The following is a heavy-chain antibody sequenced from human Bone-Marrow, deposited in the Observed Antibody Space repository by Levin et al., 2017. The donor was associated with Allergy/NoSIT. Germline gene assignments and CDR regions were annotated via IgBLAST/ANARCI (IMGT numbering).Heavy chain of an antibody. Sequence: GESLKISCAASGFSFTTYGMNWVRQAPGKGLEWLSYISGNGRTMSYADSVKGRFTISRDNARNSLYLQMNSLRDEDTAVYYCTRDEDGDYDFDHWGQGTLVTVSS. CDR2: ISGNGRTM. CDR1: GFSFTTYG. D-gene: IGHD4-17*01. V-gene: IGHV3-48*02. CDR3: TRDEDGDYDFDH. J-gene: IGHJ4*02.